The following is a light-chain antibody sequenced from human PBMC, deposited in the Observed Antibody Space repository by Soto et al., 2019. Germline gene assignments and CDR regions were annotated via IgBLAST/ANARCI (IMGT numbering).Light chain of an antibody. CDR3: QQRSNWPLT. V-gene: IGKV3-11*01. CDR2: DSS. CDR1: ESITPS. J-gene: IGKJ4*01. Sequence: DIVLTQSPATLSFSPGERSTLSCRALESITPSLACHQQKPGQAPRLFIYDSSNMATGIPASVSGSGFVIDFTLTISSLEPEDFAVYYCQQRSNWPLTFGGGTKVDIK.